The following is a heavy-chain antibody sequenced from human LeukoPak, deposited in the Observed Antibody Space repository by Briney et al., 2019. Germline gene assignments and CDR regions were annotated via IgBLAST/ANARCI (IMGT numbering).Heavy chain of an antibody. V-gene: IGHV3-30*02. Sequence: PGGSLRLSCAASGFTFSSYGMHWVRQAPGKGLEWVAFIRYDGSNKYYADSVKGRFTISRENSKNTLYLQMNSLRAEDTAVYYCAKGGRGYSYGSFDYWGQGTLVTVSS. J-gene: IGHJ4*02. CDR2: IRYDGSNK. CDR1: GFTFSSYG. CDR3: AKGGRGYSYGSFDY. D-gene: IGHD5-18*01.